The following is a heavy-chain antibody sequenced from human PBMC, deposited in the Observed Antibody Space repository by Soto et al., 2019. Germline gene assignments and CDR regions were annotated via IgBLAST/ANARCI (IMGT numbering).Heavy chain of an antibody. V-gene: IGHV5-51*01. CDR3: ARPRLSGYEERDGMDV. CDR2: IYPGDSDT. D-gene: IGHD5-12*01. Sequence: PGESLKISCKASGYSFTSYWIGWVRQMPGKGLEWMGIIYPGDSDTRYSPSFQGQVTISADKSISTAYLQWSSLKASDTAMYYCARPRLSGYEERDGMDVWGQGTTVTVSS. CDR1: GYSFTSYW. J-gene: IGHJ6*02.